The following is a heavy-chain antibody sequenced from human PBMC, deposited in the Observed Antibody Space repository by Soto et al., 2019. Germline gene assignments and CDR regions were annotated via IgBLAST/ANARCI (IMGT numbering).Heavy chain of an antibody. J-gene: IGHJ6*02. CDR2: IFYGGST. V-gene: IGHV3-66*01. Sequence: EVQLVESGGGLVQPGGSLRLTCAASGFTVSTNYMTWVRQAPGKGLEWVSVIFYGGSTYYADSVKGRFTISRDDSKNTLYLQMNSRRAEDTAVYYCATTCIGLTLYYYYHGMDVWGQGTTVTVSS. D-gene: IGHD2-15*01. CDR1: GFTVSTNY. CDR3: ATTCIGLTLYYYYHGMDV.